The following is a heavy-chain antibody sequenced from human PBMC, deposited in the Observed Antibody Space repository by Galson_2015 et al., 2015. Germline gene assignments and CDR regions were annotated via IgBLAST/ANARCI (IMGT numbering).Heavy chain of an antibody. Sequence: SLRLSCAASGFTFSSYGMHWVRQAPGKGLEWVAVIWYDGSNKYYADSVKGRFTISRDNSKNTLYLQMNSLRAEDTAVYYCAREGVLAIAAAGTFDYWGQGTLVTVSS. CDR1: GFTFSSYG. J-gene: IGHJ4*02. CDR2: IWYDGSNK. CDR3: AREGVLAIAAAGTFDY. V-gene: IGHV3-33*01. D-gene: IGHD6-13*01.